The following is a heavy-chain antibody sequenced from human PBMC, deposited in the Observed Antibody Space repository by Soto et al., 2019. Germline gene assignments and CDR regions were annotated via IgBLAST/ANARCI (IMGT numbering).Heavy chain of an antibody. CDR3: ARPRYSSSSRGYYYFDY. J-gene: IGHJ4*02. Sequence: GGSLRLSCAASGFTFSSYGMHWVRQAPGKGLEWVAVIWYDGSNKYYADSVKGRFTISRDNSKNTLYLQMNSLRAEDTAVYYCARPRYSSSSRGYYYFDYWGQGTLVTVSS. V-gene: IGHV3-33*01. CDR1: GFTFSSYG. D-gene: IGHD6-6*01. CDR2: IWYDGSNK.